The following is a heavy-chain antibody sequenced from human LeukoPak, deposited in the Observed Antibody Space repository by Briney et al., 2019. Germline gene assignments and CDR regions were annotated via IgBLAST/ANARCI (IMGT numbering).Heavy chain of an antibody. V-gene: IGHV4-59*08. D-gene: IGHD4-17*01. CDR2: NDYSGNT. Sequence: SETLSLTCTVSGGSISSSYWSWIRQPPGKGLEWIGYNDYSGNTNYNPSLKSRVTISVERSKNQFSLKLSSVTAADTAAYYCARATSYGDYVDYWGQGTLVTVSS. J-gene: IGHJ4*02. CDR3: ARATSYGDYVDY. CDR1: GGSISSSY.